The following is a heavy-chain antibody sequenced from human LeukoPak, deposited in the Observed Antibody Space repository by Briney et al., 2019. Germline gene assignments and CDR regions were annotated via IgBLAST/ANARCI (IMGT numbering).Heavy chain of an antibody. CDR3: ARGPSIVAAAAQWSWFDP. V-gene: IGHV4-59*01. J-gene: IGHJ5*02. D-gene: IGHD6-13*01. Sequence: SETLSLTCTVSGGSISSYYWSWIRQPPGKGLEWIGYIYYSRSTNYNRSLKSRVTISVDTSKNQFSLKLSSVTAADTAVYYCARGPSIVAAAAQWSWFDPWGQGTLVTVSS. CDR1: GGSISSYY. CDR2: IYYSRST.